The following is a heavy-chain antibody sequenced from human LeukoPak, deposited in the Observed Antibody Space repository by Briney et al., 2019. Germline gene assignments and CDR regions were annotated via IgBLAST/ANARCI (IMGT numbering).Heavy chain of an antibody. CDR1: GFTFSSYA. D-gene: IGHD3-10*01. CDR3: ARDGSRRNNGSGSRYFDY. CDR2: ISYDGSNK. V-gene: IGHV3-30-3*01. J-gene: IGHJ4*02. Sequence: GESLRISCAASGFTFSSYAMHWGRQAPGKGVEWVAVISYDGSNKYYADSVKGRFTISRDNSKNTLYLQMNSLRAEDTAVYYCARDGSRRNNGSGSRYFDYWGQGTLVTVSS.